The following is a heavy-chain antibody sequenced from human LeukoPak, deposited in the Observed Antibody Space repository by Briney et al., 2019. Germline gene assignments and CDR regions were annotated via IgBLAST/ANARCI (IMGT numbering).Heavy chain of an antibody. Sequence: SETLSLTCTVSGGSISIYNWSWIRQPAGKGLESILHISTSGSTNYNPSLKSRVTMSVDTSKIHFSLKLSSVTAADTAVYYCARVRYSDSSVLTRKRSYHFDYWGQGTLVTVSS. CDR2: ISTSGST. CDR1: GGSISIYN. CDR3: ARVRYSDSSVLTRKRSYHFDY. J-gene: IGHJ4*02. V-gene: IGHV4-4*07. D-gene: IGHD3-22*01.